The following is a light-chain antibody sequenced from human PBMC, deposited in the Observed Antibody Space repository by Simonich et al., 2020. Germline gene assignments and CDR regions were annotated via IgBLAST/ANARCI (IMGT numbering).Light chain of an antibody. V-gene: IGKV6-21*02. J-gene: IGKJ1*01. CDR2: YAS. CDR1: QRIGSS. Sequence: EIVLTQSPDFQSVTPKEKVTITCRASQRIGSSLHWYQQKPEQSPKLLNKYASQAITGVPTKFRGSRSGTQFPLTINSLTAQDAATYYCHRSSFLTWTMGQWSKVEIK. CDR3: HRSSFLTWT.